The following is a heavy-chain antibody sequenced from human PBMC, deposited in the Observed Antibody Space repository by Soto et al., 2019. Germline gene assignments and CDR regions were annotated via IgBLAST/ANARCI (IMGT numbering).Heavy chain of an antibody. CDR2: NNYRGDT. D-gene: IGHD6-19*01. V-gene: IGHV4-31*11. CDR3: TRGGSGWKALNWFDP. CDR1: GASISNPGYS. Sequence: SETLSLTCAVSGASISNPGYSWTWIRQHPGGGLEWLGSNNYRGDTYYNPSLKSRMTISLDTSKNQFSLWLTSVTAADTAGYYCTRGGSGWKALNWFDPWGQGTQVTVSS. J-gene: IGHJ5*02.